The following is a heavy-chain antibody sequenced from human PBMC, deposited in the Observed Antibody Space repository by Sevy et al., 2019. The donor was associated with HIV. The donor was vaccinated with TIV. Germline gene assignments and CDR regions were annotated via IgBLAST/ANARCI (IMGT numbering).Heavy chain of an antibody. CDR2: ISTGTDHI. CDR3: VRRGVDAYNVYFDL. J-gene: IGHJ4*02. D-gene: IGHD3-10*01. V-gene: IGHV3-21*05. CDR1: GYTFPAFS. Sequence: GGSLRLSCTASGYTFPAFSFNWVRQAPGKGLEWLSYISTGTDHIYYADSAKGRLNISRDDAKNSVYLEMKSLRDQDTALYYCVRRGVDAYNVYFDLWGQGTLVTVSS.